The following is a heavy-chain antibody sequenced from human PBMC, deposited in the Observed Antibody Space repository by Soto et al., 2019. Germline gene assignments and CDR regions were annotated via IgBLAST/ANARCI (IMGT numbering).Heavy chain of an antibody. CDR1: RFTFSSYA. Sequence: QVQLVESGGGVVQPGRSLRLSCAASRFTFSSYAMHWVRQPPGKGLEWVAVISYDGSYKYYAASVKGRFTISRDNSKNTLYLQMNSLSAEDTAVYYCARDGVGNSGDGTLGSWGQGTMVTVSS. D-gene: IGHD5-12*01. CDR3: ARDGVGNSGDGTLGS. CDR2: ISYDGSYK. V-gene: IGHV3-30-3*01. J-gene: IGHJ3*02.